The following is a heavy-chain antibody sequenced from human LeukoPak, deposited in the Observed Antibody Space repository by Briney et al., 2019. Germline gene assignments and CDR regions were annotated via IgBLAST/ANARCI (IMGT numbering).Heavy chain of an antibody. CDR1: GFTFSSYG. CDR2: ISYDGSNK. J-gene: IGHJ4*02. Sequence: GRSLRLSCAASGFTFSSYGMHWVRQAPGKGLEWVAVISYDGSNKCYADSVKGRFTISRDNSKNTLYLQMNSLRAEDTAVYYCAKDLAAAGNSNWGQGTLVTVSS. CDR3: AKDLAAAGNSN. D-gene: IGHD6-13*01. V-gene: IGHV3-30*18.